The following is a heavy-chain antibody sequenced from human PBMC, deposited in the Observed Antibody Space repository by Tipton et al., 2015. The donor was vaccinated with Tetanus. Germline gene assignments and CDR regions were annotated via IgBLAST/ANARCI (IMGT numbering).Heavy chain of an antibody. CDR1: GGSISGSSYY. Sequence: TLSLTCSVSGGSISGSSYYWNWIRQRPGKGPEWIGYIYYSGDTYYNPSLKSRVSMSVDTSRNQFSLNLTSVTAAGTAVYYCARDQGGGRVVRLNWLDPWGQGTLVTVSS. D-gene: IGHD6-6*01. V-gene: IGHV4-31*03. J-gene: IGHJ5*02. CDR3: ARDQGGGRVVRLNWLDP. CDR2: IYYSGDT.